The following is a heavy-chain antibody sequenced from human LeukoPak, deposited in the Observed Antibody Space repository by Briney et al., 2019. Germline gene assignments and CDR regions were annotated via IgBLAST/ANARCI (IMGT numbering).Heavy chain of an antibody. V-gene: IGHV1-8*01. J-gene: IGHJ4*02. CDR1: GYTFTSYD. Sequence: GASVKVSCKASGYTFTSYDINWVRQATGQGLEWMGWMNPNSGNTGYAQKFQGRVTMTRNTSISTAYMELSSLRSEDTAVYYCAKGLGYAAPFDYWGQGTLVTVSS. CDR2: MNPNSGNT. D-gene: IGHD5-12*01. CDR3: AKGLGYAAPFDY.